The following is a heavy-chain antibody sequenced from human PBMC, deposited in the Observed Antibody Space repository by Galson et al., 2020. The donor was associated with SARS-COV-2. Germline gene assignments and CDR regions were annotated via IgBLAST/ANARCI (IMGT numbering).Heavy chain of an antibody. Sequence: ESGPTLVKPTQTLTLTCTFSGFSLSTSGVGVGWIRQPPGKALEWLTLIYWNDNKRYSPSLKSRLTITKDTSKNQLVLTMTNVDPVDTATYYCARLTYYYDSSGYFGAYYFDSWGQGTLVTVSS. CDR3: ARLTYYYDSSGYFGAYYFDS. CDR1: GFSLSTSGVG. J-gene: IGHJ4*02. D-gene: IGHD3-22*01. V-gene: IGHV2-5*01. CDR2: IYWNDNK.